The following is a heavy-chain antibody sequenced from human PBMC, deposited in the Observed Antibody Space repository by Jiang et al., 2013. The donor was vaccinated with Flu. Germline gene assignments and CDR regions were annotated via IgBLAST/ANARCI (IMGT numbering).Heavy chain of an antibody. CDR1: GFSLSTSGVR. J-gene: IGHJ4*02. CDR3: ARIQCNYYSAGSYHWSCYFDY. Sequence: TLTLTCTFSGFSLSTSGVRMSWIRQPPGKALEWLARIDWDDDKFYSTSLKTRPTISKDTSKSQVVLTMTDMDPVDTATYYCARIQCNYYSAGSYHWSCYFDYWGQGALVTVSS. CDR2: IDWDDDK. D-gene: IGHD3-10*01. V-gene: IGHV2-70*04.